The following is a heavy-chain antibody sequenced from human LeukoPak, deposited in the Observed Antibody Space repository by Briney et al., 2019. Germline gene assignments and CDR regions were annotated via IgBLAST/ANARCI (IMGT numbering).Heavy chain of an antibody. V-gene: IGHV3-49*03. CDR1: GFTFGDYA. CDR2: IRSKAYGGTT. Sequence: GGSLRLSCTASGFTFGDYAMSWFRQAPGKGLEWVGFIRSKAYGGTTEYAASVKGRFTISRDDSKSIAYLQMNSLKTEDTAVYYCTRGGLGYCSSTSCYRFDYWGQGTLVTVSS. J-gene: IGHJ4*02. CDR3: TRGGLGYCSSTSCYRFDY. D-gene: IGHD2-2*02.